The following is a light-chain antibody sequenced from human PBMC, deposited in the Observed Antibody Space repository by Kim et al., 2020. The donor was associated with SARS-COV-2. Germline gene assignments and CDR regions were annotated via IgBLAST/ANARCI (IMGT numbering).Light chain of an antibody. CDR1: QDIDNY. CDR2: AAA. CDR3: QKYNNAPWT. J-gene: IGKJ1*01. V-gene: IGKV1-27*01. Sequence: DSIGDRVTITCRASQDIDNYLAWYQQKPGKVPQVLIYAAATLQSGVPSRFSGSGSGTEFTLTIGSLQTEDVATYYCQKYNNAPWTFGPGTKVDIK.